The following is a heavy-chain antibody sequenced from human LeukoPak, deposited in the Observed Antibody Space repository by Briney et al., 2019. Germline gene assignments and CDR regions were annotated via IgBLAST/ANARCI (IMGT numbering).Heavy chain of an antibody. V-gene: IGHV3-64*01. CDR1: GFTFSSYG. D-gene: IGHD4-17*01. CDR2: ISSNGGST. CDR3: WVTTEYYFDY. Sequence: PGRSLRLSCAASGFTFSSYGMHWVRQAPGKGLEYVSAISSNGGSTYYANSVKGRFTISRDNSKNTLYLQMGSLRAEDMAVYYCWVTTEYYFDYWGQGTLVTVSS. J-gene: IGHJ4*02.